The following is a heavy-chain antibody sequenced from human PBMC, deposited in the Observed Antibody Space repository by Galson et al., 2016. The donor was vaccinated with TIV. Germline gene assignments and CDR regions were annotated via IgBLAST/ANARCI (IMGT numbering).Heavy chain of an antibody. J-gene: IGHJ4*02. D-gene: IGHD3-22*01. CDR1: GYSVSELS. CDR2: FDPKTGET. Sequence: SVKVSCKASGYSVSELSMHWVRQAAGKGLEWMGGFDPKTGETVYAQKFQGRVTMTEDTYTDTAYMERTSLRSEDTAVYYCATDLVYYYDSSGYSWGQGTLVTVSA. CDR3: ATDLVYYYDSSGYS. V-gene: IGHV1-24*01.